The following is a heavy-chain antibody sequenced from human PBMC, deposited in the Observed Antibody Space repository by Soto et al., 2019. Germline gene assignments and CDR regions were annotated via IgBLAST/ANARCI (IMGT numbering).Heavy chain of an antibody. CDR1: ADTFTSYY. V-gene: IGHV1-46*01. D-gene: IGHD2-15*01. CDR2: INPNGGST. Sequence: ASVKVSCKAPADTFTSYYIHWVRQAPGHGLEWMGIINPNGGSTRFAQTFQGRITMTTDTSTSTVYMELRSLTSEDTAVYFSVRGYCTTSPCSGDFQFWGQGTLVTVSS. J-gene: IGHJ1*01. CDR3: VRGYCTTSPCSGDFQF.